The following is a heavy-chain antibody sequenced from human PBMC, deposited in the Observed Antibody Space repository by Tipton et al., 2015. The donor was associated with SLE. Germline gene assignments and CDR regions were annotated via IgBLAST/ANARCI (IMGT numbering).Heavy chain of an antibody. CDR1: GGSISSYY. J-gene: IGHJ6*02. D-gene: IGHD3-10*01. V-gene: IGHV4-59*01. CDR2: IYYSGTT. CDR3: ASGGRFRDYYYGMDV. Sequence: TLSLTCNVSGGSISSYYWSWIRQPPGKGLEWIGYIYYSGTTNYNPSLRSRVIISVDTSKSQFSLKLSSVTAADTAVYYCASGGRFRDYYYGMDVWGQGTTVTVSS.